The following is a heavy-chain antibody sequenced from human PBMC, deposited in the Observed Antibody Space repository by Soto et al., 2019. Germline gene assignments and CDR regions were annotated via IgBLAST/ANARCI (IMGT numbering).Heavy chain of an antibody. J-gene: IGHJ4*02. CDR1: GFTFSSYW. V-gene: IGHV3-7*02. CDR2: IKQDGSEQ. CDR3: ATSRSFDY. D-gene: IGHD3-10*01. Sequence: PGGSLRLSCAASGFTFSSYWMIWVRQVPGKGLEWVANIKQDGSEQYYVDSVKGRFTISRDNAKNSLYLQMNSLRAEDTAVYYCATSRSFDYWGQGALVTVSS.